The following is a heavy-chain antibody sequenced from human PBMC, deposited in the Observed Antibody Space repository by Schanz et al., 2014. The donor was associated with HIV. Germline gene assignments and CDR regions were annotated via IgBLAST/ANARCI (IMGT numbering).Heavy chain of an antibody. V-gene: IGHV3-33*01. D-gene: IGHD3-3*01. Sequence: QVQLVEFGGGVVQPGRSLRLSCAASGFTFSSYGMHWVRQAPGKGLEWLADIWYDGTNKYYTDSVKGRFTISRDNSKNTLYLQMNRLRAEDTAVYYCARDGDYDFWSGYYTGRYYDYWGQGTLVIVSS. CDR2: IWYDGTNK. CDR3: ARDGDYDFWSGYYTGRYYDY. CDR1: GFTFSSYG. J-gene: IGHJ4*02.